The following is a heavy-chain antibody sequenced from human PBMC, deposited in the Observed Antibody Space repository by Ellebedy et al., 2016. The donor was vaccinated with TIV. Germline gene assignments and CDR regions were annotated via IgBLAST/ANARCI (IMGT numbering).Heavy chain of an antibody. Sequence: GGSLRLXCAASGFTVSSNYISWVRQAPGKWLEWVSVIYAGGSTYYADSVRGRFTISRDNSKNTLYLQMNSLRAEDTAVYYCANIWYGRSVDAFDIWGQGTRVTVSS. CDR1: GFTVSSNY. D-gene: IGHD3-9*01. CDR3: ANIWYGRSVDAFDI. CDR2: IYAGGST. J-gene: IGHJ3*02. V-gene: IGHV3-53*01.